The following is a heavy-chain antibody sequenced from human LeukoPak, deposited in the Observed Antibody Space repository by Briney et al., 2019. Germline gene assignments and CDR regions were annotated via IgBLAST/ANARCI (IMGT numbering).Heavy chain of an antibody. J-gene: IGHJ2*01. CDR3: ANYGDYGWYFDL. CDR1: GGSIRSSY. Sequence: SETLSLTCTVSGGSIRSSYWSWIRQPPGKGLEWIGYIYYSGNTNYNPSLKSRVTISVDTFKNQFSLKLSSVTAADTAVYYCANYGDYGWYFDLWGRGTLVTVSS. V-gene: IGHV4-59*08. D-gene: IGHD4-17*01. CDR2: IYYSGNT.